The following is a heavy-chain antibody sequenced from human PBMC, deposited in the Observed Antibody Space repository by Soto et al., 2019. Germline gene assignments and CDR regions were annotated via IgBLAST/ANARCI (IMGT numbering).Heavy chain of an antibody. V-gene: IGHV1-2*02. CDR1: GYTFTGYY. CDR2: INPNSGGT. J-gene: IGHJ3*02. CDR3: ARGAYYYDSSGYDAFDI. D-gene: IGHD3-22*01. Sequence: ASVKVSCKASGYTFTGYYMHWVRQAPGQGLEWMGWINPNSGGTNYAQKFQGRVTMTRDTSISTAYMELSRLRSDDTAVYYCARGAYYYDSSGYDAFDIWGQGTMVTVSS.